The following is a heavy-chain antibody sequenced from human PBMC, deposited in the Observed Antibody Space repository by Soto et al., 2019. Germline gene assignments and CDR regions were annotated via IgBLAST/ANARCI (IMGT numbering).Heavy chain of an antibody. CDR1: GFTFSNYD. CDR2: ITTAGDT. CDR3: ARELHEGSYGMGV. V-gene: IGHV3-13*01. Sequence: GSLRLSCAASGFTFSNYDMHWVRQGTGKGLEWVSGITTAGDTYYPGSAKGRFTISREKAKNSLYLQMNSLSAGDTAVYYCARELHEGSYGMGVWGQGTTVTVSS. J-gene: IGHJ6*02.